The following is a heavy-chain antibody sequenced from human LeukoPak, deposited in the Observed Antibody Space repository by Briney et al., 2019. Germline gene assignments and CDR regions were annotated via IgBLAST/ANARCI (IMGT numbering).Heavy chain of an antibody. V-gene: IGHV3-48*03. CDR3: ARDFSGSPGPDTFDI. Sequence: GGSLRLSCAASGFTFSSYEMNCVRQAPGKGLEWVSYISGSGGSIYYADSVKGRFTISRDNAKNSLYLQMNSLRGEDTAVYYCARDFSGSPGPDTFDIWGQGTMVTVSS. J-gene: IGHJ3*02. CDR1: GFTFSSYE. D-gene: IGHD6-19*01. CDR2: ISGSGGSI.